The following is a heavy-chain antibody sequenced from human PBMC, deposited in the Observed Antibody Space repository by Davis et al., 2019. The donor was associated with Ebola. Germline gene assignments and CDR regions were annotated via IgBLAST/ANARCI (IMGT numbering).Heavy chain of an antibody. CDR3: AKALYRSTSCYRD. D-gene: IGHD2-2*01. CDR2: IRSKANSYAT. J-gene: IGHJ4*02. CDR1: GFTFSGSA. V-gene: IGHV3-73*01. Sequence: GESLKISCAASGFTFSGSAMHWVRQASGKGLEWVGRIRSKANSYATAYAASVKGRFTISRDDSKNTAYLQMNSLKTEDTAVYYCAKALYRSTSCYRDWGQGTLVTVSS.